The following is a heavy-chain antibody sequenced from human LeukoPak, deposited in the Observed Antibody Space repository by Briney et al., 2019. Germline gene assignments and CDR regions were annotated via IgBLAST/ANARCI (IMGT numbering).Heavy chain of an antibody. Sequence: ASVKVSCKASGYTFTSYSISRVRQAPGQGLGWMGWISAYKGNTNYAQKLQGRVTMTTDTCTSTAYMELRSLRSDDTAVYYCARSNYDFWSGYSVEWFDPWGQGTLVTVSS. CDR2: ISAYKGNT. V-gene: IGHV1-18*01. CDR1: GYTFTSYS. J-gene: IGHJ5*02. D-gene: IGHD3-3*01. CDR3: ARSNYDFWSGYSVEWFDP.